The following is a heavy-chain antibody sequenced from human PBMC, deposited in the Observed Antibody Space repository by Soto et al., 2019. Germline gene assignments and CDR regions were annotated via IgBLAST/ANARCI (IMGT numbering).Heavy chain of an antibody. D-gene: IGHD3-10*01. CDR1: GFTFSSYG. CDR2: ISYDGSLK. V-gene: IGHV3-30*18. CDR3: AKDFKVSGSYYGSLNYYYGMDV. J-gene: IGHJ6*02. Sequence: GGSLRLSCAASGFTFSSYGMHWVRQAPGKGLEWVAIISYDGSLKSYADSVKGRFTISRDNSKSALYLQMNSLRPEDTAVYYCAKDFKVSGSYYGSLNYYYGMDVWGQGTTVTVSS.